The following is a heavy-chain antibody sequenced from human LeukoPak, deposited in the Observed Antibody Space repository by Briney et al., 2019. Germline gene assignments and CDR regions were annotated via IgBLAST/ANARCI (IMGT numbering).Heavy chain of an antibody. CDR3: ARGPNYVWGSYRYFDY. V-gene: IGHV4-30-4*01. D-gene: IGHD3-16*02. CDR1: GASINSGDYY. Sequence: PSETLSLTCTVSGASINSGDYYWSWIRQPPGKGLEWLGYIYYSGTTNYNPSLKTRVTISVDTSKNQFSLKLSSVTAADTAVYYCARGPNYVWGSYRYFDYWGQGILVTVSS. J-gene: IGHJ4*02. CDR2: IYYSGTT.